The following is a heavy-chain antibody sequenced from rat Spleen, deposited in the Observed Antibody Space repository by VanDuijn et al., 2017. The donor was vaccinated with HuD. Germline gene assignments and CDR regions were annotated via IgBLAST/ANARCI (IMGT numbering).Heavy chain of an antibody. CDR3: ARQSSSIPYYWYFDF. Sequence: EVQLVESDGGLVQPGRSLKLSCAASGFTFSNYWMYWVRQAPGKGLEWVSSISYDGSSTYYRDSVKGRFTISRDNAKSSLYLLMDSLRSEDTATYYCARQSSSIPYYWYFDFWGPGTMVTVSS. CDR2: ISYDGSST. CDR1: GFTFSNYW. D-gene: IGHD1-2*01. J-gene: IGHJ1*01. V-gene: IGHV5-29*01.